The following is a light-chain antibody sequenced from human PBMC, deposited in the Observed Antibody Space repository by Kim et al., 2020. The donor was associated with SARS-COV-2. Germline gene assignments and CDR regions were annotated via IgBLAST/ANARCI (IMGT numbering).Light chain of an antibody. V-gene: IGKV3-11*01. CDR1: QSVSNY. CDR3: QQRSNWPLT. Sequence: LSPGERATLPCRASQSVSNYLAWYQQKPGQAPRLLIYDAYNRATGIPARFSGSGSGTDFTLTISSLEPEDFAVYYCQQRSNWPLTFGPGTKVDIK. J-gene: IGKJ3*01. CDR2: DAY.